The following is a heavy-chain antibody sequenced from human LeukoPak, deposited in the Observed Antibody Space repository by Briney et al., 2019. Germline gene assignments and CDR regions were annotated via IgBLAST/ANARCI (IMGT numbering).Heavy chain of an antibody. V-gene: IGHV4-39*01. CDR1: GGSISSSSYY. CDR3: ARQENDFWSGYSHPYYFDY. CDR2: IYYSGST. Sequence: SDTLSLTCTVSGGSISSSSYYWGWIRQPPGKGLEWIGSIYYSGSTYYNPSLKSRVTISVDTSKNQFSLRLSSVTAADTAVYYCARQENDFWSGYSHPYYFDYWGQGTLVTVSS. J-gene: IGHJ4*02. D-gene: IGHD3-3*01.